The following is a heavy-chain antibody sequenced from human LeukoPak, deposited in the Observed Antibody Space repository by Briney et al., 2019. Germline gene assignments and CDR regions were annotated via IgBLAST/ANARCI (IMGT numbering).Heavy chain of an antibody. CDR1: GFTFSNYA. J-gene: IGHJ6*03. D-gene: IGHD5-24*01. CDR3: ARDRGGYKDYYYYYMDV. CDR2: IYHAGST. Sequence: GSLRLSCAASGFTFSNYAMGWVRQPPEKGLEWIGEIYHAGSTNYNPSLKSRVTISVDKSKNQFSLKLSSVTAADTAVYYCARDRGGYKDYYYYYMDVWGKGTTVTVSS. V-gene: IGHV4-4*02.